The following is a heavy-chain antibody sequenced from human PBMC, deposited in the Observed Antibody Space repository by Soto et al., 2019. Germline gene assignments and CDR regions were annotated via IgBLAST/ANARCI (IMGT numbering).Heavy chain of an antibody. D-gene: IGHD3-9*01. J-gene: IGHJ4*02. CDR2: IGWDDDK. CDR1: GVSLSTSGMC. Sequence: PTQTVKVACTLSGVSLSTSGMCVSWIRQPPGKALEWLALIGWDDDKYYSTSLKTRLTISKDTSKNQVVLTMTNMDPVDTATYYCARSWNYDILTGSYFDYWGQRTLVTVSS. CDR3: ARSWNYDILTGSYFDY. V-gene: IGHV2-70*01.